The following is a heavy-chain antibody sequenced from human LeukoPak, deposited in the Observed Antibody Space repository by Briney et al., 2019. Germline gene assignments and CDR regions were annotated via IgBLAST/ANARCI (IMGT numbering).Heavy chain of an antibody. Sequence: GASVKVSCKASGYTFTSYDINWVRQATGQGLEWMGWMNPNSGNTGYAQKFQGRVTITRNTSIGTAYMELSSLRSEDTAVYYCARVSVGDYGDDAFDIWGQGTMVTVSS. CDR1: GYTFTSYD. D-gene: IGHD4-17*01. J-gene: IGHJ3*02. CDR2: MNPNSGNT. CDR3: ARVSVGDYGDDAFDI. V-gene: IGHV1-8*03.